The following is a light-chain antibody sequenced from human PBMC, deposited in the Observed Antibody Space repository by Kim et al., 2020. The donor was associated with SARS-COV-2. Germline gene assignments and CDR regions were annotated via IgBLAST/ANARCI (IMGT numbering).Light chain of an antibody. J-gene: IGKJ2*01. Sequence: DIVMTQSPDSLAVSLGERATINCKSSQSVIYSSNNKNYLAWYQQKPGQPPKLLIYWASTRESGVPDRFSGSGSGTDFTLTISSLQAEDVAVYYCQQYYSTPAFGQGTKLEI. CDR2: WAS. CDR3: QQYYSTPA. CDR1: QSVIYSSNNKNY. V-gene: IGKV4-1*01.